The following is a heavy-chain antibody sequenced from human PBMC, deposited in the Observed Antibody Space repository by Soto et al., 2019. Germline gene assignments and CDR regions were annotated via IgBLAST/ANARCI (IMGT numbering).Heavy chain of an antibody. J-gene: IGHJ5*02. Sequence: SETLSLTRSVSCASISREPFYWPWIRQLPGKGLEWIGYFFHTRSTFPNLSLLGRVAIFVHXSQNQFSIRLTSVTAAETAVYYCARGGLAGYCTGASCRTGGWFGPWGQGTLVTVS. CDR2: FFHTRST. V-gene: IGHV4-31*03. CDR1: CASISREPFY. CDR3: ARGGLAGYCTGASCRTGGWFGP. D-gene: IGHD2-2*01.